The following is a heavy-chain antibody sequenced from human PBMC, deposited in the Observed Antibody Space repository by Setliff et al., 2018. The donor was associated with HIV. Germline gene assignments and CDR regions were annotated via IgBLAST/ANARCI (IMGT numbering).Heavy chain of an antibody. CDR3: ATDPGSLIWFGGSKVNV. D-gene: IGHD3-10*01. Sequence: ASVKVSCKASGYTFTGYYMHWVRQAPGKGLEWVAGFDPEDGVTFYAQNFQGRVTMTEDTSTDTAYMELSSLRSEDTAVYYCATDPGSLIWFGGSKVNVWGQGTTVTVSS. CDR2: FDPEDGVT. J-gene: IGHJ6*02. CDR1: GYTFTGYY. V-gene: IGHV1-24*01.